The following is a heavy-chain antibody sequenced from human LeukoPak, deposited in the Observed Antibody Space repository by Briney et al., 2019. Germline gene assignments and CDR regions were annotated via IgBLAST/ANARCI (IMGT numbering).Heavy chain of an antibody. CDR3: ASSDYYYYYMDV. Sequence: GGSLRLSCAASGFTFRSYWMHWVRQAPGKGLVWVSRITSNGGNTTYADSVKGRFTISRDNAKNTLYLQMNSLRAEDTAVYYCASSDYYYYYMDVWGKGTTVTVSS. CDR1: GFTFRSYW. CDR2: ITSNGGNT. J-gene: IGHJ6*03. V-gene: IGHV3-74*01.